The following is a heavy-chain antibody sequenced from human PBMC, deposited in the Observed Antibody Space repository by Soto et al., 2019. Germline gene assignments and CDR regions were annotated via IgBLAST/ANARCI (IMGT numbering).Heavy chain of an antibody. V-gene: IGHV1-2*02. Sequence: ASVKVSCKTSEYSFGDYYLHWVRQAPEQGLEWMGWINLNDGGTNSPRKFQGRLTMTRDKSITTVYMELSRLRSDDTAVYFCVRDAPYYQSIFDLWGPGTLVTVSS. CDR2: INLNDGGT. CDR1: EYSFGDYY. J-gene: IGHJ4*02. D-gene: IGHD3-22*01. CDR3: VRDAPYYQSIFDL.